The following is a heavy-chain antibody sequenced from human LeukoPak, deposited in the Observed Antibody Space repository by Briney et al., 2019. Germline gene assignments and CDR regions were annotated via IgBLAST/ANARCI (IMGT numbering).Heavy chain of an antibody. Sequence: GGSLRLSCAASGFTFDDYAMHWVRQAPGKGLEWVAVISYDGSNKYYADSVKGRFTISRDNAKNSLYLQMNSLRAEDTAVYYCARGEATANYVNWFDPWGQGTLVTVSS. CDR2: ISYDGSNK. CDR3: ARGEATANYVNWFDP. V-gene: IGHV3-30-3*01. D-gene: IGHD3-10*02. CDR1: GFTFDDYA. J-gene: IGHJ5*02.